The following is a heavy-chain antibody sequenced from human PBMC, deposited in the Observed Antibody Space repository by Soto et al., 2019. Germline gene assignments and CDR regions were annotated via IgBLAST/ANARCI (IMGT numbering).Heavy chain of an antibody. V-gene: IGHV3-74*01. D-gene: IGHD6-13*01. Sequence: GVSLRLSCAASGFTFSSYWMHWVRQAPGKGLEWVSRIEGDGSSTTSGDSVKGRFTVSRDDARNTLYLQMSSLRADDTAIYYCAREGLDTAGFFDVWGQGTMVTVSS. CDR1: GFTFSSYW. CDR2: IEGDGSST. J-gene: IGHJ3*01. CDR3: AREGLDTAGFFDV.